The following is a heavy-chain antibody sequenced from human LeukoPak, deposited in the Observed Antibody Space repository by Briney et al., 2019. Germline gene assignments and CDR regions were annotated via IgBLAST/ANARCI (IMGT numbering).Heavy chain of an antibody. D-gene: IGHD3-22*01. Sequence: PSETLSLTCTVSGGSISSSRDYWAWIRQPPGKGLEWIANIYYSGSTYYSPSLKSRVTISVDTSKNQFSLKLSSVTAADTAVYYCARVSGGSGYYYFDYWGQGTLVTVSS. CDR2: IYYSGST. V-gene: IGHV4-39*07. CDR1: GGSISSSRDY. J-gene: IGHJ4*02. CDR3: ARVSGGSGYYYFDY.